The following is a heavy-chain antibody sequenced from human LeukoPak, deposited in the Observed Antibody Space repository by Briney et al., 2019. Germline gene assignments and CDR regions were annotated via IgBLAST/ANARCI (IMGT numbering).Heavy chain of an antibody. V-gene: IGHV3-11*01. J-gene: IGHJ4*02. Sequence: SGGSLRLSCAASGFTFSDYYMSWIRQAPGKGLEWVSYISSSGSTIYYADSVKGRFTISRDNAKNSLYLRMNSLRAEDTAVYYCARIRITMVRGVINPLYFDYWGQGTLVTVSS. CDR3: ARIRITMVRGVINPLYFDY. CDR1: GFTFSDYY. CDR2: ISSSGSTI. D-gene: IGHD3-10*01.